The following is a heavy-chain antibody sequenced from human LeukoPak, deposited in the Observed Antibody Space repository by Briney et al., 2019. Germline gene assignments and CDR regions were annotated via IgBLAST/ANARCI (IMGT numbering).Heavy chain of an antibody. CDR2: IYYSGST. Sequence: PSETLSLTCTVSSGSISNYYWNWIRQPPGKGLEWIGYIYYSGSTNYNPSLKSRVTISLDTSKNQFSLKLSSVTAAGTAMYYCAKGAVTKGFSMDFYYYGMDVWGQGTTVTVSS. J-gene: IGHJ6*02. CDR3: AKGAVTKGFSMDFYYYGMDV. CDR1: SGSISNYY. D-gene: IGHD4-11*01. V-gene: IGHV4-59*01.